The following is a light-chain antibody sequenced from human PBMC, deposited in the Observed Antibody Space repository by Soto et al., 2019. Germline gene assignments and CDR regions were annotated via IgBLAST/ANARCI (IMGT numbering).Light chain of an antibody. V-gene: IGLV1-47*01. Sequence: QSALTQPPSASETPGQRVTISCSGSSSNIGSNYVYWYQQLPGTAPKLLIYSNNQRPSGVPDRFSGSKSGTSASLAISGLRFEDEADYYCAAWDDSLSGVVFGGGTKLTVL. CDR1: SSNIGSNY. CDR2: SNN. J-gene: IGLJ2*01. CDR3: AAWDDSLSGVV.